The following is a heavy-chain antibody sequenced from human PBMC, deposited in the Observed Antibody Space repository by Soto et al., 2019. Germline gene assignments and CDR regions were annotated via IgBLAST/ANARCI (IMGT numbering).Heavy chain of an antibody. CDR3: AKEGSPPFFQH. CDR1: GFTFSNYA. J-gene: IGHJ4*02. V-gene: IGHV3-23*01. Sequence: GGSLRLSCAASGFTFSNYAMSWVRQSPGKGPEWVSAISGGGGQTYYLESVKGRFTISRDNSKNTVSLLLNSLRADDTAVYYCAKEGSPPFFQHWGQGTLVTVSS. D-gene: IGHD3-10*01. CDR2: ISGGGGQT.